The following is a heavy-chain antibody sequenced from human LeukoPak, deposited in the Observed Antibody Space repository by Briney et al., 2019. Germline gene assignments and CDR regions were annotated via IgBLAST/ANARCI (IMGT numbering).Heavy chain of an antibody. D-gene: IGHD6-13*01. J-gene: IGHJ3*02. CDR3: ARERPAAASAFEI. V-gene: IGHV3-7*01. Sequence: GGSLRLSCAASGFTFSRYWMSWVRQAPGKGLEWVANIKEDGNQKYYVDSVKGRFTISRDNAKNSLYLQMNSLRAEDTALYYCARERPAAASAFEIWGQGTMVTVSS. CDR1: GFTFSRYW. CDR2: IKEDGNQK.